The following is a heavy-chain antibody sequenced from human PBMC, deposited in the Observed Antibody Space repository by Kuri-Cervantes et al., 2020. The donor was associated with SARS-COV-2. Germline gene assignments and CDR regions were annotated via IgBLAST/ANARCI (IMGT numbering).Heavy chain of an antibody. D-gene: IGHD3-16*01. CDR3: ARGEAGRGWFDP. J-gene: IGHJ5*02. CDR1: GYTFTGYY. Sequence: SVKVSCKASGYTFTGYYMNWVRQAPGQGRVWMGGIIPIFGTANYGQKFKGRVTITTDESTSTAYMELSSLRSEDTAVYYCARGEAGRGWFDPWGQGTLVTVSS. CDR2: IIPIFGTA. V-gene: IGHV1-69*05.